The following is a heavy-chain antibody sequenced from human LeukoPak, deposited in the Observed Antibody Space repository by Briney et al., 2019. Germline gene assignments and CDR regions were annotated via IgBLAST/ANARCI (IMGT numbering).Heavy chain of an antibody. J-gene: IGHJ5*02. CDR1: GYTFSSFG. CDR3: ARMPASTHNWLDP. D-gene: IGHD2-15*01. CDR2: ISAYNGNT. V-gene: IGHV1-18*01. Sequence: ASVKVSCKTSGYTFSSFGITWVRQAPGQGLEWMGWISAYNGNTNYVEKLRGRVTMTTDRSTATAYMELRSLTSDDTAMYYCARMPASTHNWLDPWGQGTLVTVSS.